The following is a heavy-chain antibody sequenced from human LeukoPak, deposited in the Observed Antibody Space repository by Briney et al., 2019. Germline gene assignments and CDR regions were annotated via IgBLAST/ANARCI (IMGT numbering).Heavy chain of an antibody. CDR1: GFIFSSYD. Sequence: GGSLRLSCAASGFIFSSYDMHWVRQAPGKGLEWVAVISYDGSNKYYADSVKGRFTISRDNSKSTLYMQMNSLRPEDTAVYYCARDPRGYSYGYWYFDLWGRGTLVTVSS. D-gene: IGHD5-18*01. CDR2: ISYDGSNK. V-gene: IGHV3-30-3*01. J-gene: IGHJ2*01. CDR3: ARDPRGYSYGYWYFDL.